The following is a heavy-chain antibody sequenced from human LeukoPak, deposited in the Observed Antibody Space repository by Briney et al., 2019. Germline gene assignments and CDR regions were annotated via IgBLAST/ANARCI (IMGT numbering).Heavy chain of an antibody. CDR2: INPNSGGT. CDR1: GYTFTGYY. D-gene: IGHD2-2*01. CDR3: ARDLKDGGLVVPAAPSHGMDV. Sequence: ASVKVSCKASGYTFTGYYMHWVRQAPGQGLEWMGWINPNSGGTNYAQKFQGWVTMTRGTSISTAYMELSRLRSDDTAVYYCARDLKDGGLVVPAAPSHGMDVWGKGTTVTVSS. V-gene: IGHV1-2*04. J-gene: IGHJ6*04.